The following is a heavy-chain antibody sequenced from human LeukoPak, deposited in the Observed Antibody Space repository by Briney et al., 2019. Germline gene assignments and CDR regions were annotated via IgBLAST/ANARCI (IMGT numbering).Heavy chain of an antibody. CDR2: ISDSGTTI. CDR3: AREATGFDY. J-gene: IGHJ4*02. V-gene: IGHV3-48*04. CDR1: GFIFSYYS. Sequence: GGSLRLSCAASGFIFSYYSMNWVRQAPGKGLEWVSYISDSGTTIYYADSVKGRFTISRDNAKNSVYLQMNRLRAEDTAVYYCAREATGFDYWGQGTLVTVSS.